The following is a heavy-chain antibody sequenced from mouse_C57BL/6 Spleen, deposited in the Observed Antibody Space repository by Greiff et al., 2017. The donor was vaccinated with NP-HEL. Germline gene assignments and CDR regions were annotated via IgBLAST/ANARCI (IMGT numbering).Heavy chain of an antibody. CDR2: IYPGDGDT. V-gene: IGHV1-82*01. CDR3: ARRGDGYYSFGD. D-gene: IGHD2-3*01. CDR1: RYAFSSSW. J-gene: IGHJ3*01. Sequence: VQLQQSGPELVKPGASVKISCKASRYAFSSSWMNWVKQRPGKGLEWIGRIYPGDGDTNYNGKFKGKATLTADKSSSTAYMQLSSLTSEDSAVYFCARRGDGYYSFGDWGQGTLVTVSA.